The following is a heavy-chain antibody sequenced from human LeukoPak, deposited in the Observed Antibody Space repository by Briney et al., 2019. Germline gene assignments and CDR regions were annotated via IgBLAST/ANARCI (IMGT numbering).Heavy chain of an antibody. D-gene: IGHD3-10*01. CDR3: ARAPPSMVRGVIKHTYYFDY. CDR1: GFTFSSYS. CDR2: ISSSSSYI. J-gene: IGHJ4*02. V-gene: IGHV3-21*01. Sequence: GGSLRLSCAASGFTFSSYSMNWVRQAPGKGLEWVSSISSSSSYIYYADPVKGRFTISRDNAKNSLYLQMNSLRAEDTAVYYCARAPPSMVRGVIKHTYYFDYWGQGTLVTVSS.